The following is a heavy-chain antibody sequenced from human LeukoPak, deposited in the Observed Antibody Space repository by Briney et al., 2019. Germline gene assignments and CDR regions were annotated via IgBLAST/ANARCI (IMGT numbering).Heavy chain of an antibody. CDR3: ARGGDGYNIDY. D-gene: IGHD5-24*01. CDR1: GLTFSSDS. V-gene: IGHV3-21*01. J-gene: IGHJ4*02. Sequence: GGSMRLSCAASGLTFSSDSMNWVRQAPGKGLEWVSSISSSSSYIYYADSVKGRFTISRDNAKNSLYLQMNSLRAEDTAVYYCARGGDGYNIDYWGQGTLVTVSS. CDR2: ISSSSSYI.